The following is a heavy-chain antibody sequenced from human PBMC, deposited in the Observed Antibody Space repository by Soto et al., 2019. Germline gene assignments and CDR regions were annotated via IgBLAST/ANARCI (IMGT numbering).Heavy chain of an antibody. CDR2: ISSGGGGT. J-gene: IGHJ6*02. V-gene: IGHV3-74*01. CDR3: ARDNSYGLDV. CDR1: GYTFSNYW. Sequence: GGSLRLSCAASGYTFSNYWMHWVRQAPGKGLVWVSHISSGGGGTKYADSVKDRFTISRDNAKRTLHLQMNSLRAEDTAVYFCARDNSYGLDVWGQGTTVTVSS.